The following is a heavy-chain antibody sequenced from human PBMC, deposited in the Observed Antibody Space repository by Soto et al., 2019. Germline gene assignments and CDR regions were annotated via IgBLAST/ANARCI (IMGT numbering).Heavy chain of an antibody. D-gene: IGHD4-4*01. V-gene: IGHV3-30*18. CDR1: GFTFSDYG. Sequence: ESGGGVVQPGRSLRLSCAASGFTFSDYGMHWVRQAPGKGLEWVAFISSDGSNTYYADSVKGRFTFSRDKSKNTLNLQMNSLRVEDTAVYYCAKDTTLSPRYYFDYWGQGTLVTVSS. CDR3: AKDTTLSPRYYFDY. CDR2: ISSDGSNT. J-gene: IGHJ4*02.